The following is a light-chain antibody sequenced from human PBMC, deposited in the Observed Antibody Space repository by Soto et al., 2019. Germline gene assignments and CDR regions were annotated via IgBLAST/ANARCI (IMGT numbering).Light chain of an antibody. V-gene: IGKV3-20*01. CDR3: HQYDNSPQVT. J-gene: IGKJ5*01. CDR2: SVS. Sequence: EIVLTQSPGTLSLSPGERATVSCRASQSVTSNYLAWYQQKPGQAPRLLIYSVSTRATGIPDRFSGSGSGTDFTLTIYRLEPEDFAVYYCHQYDNSPQVTFGQGTRLEIK. CDR1: QSVTSNY.